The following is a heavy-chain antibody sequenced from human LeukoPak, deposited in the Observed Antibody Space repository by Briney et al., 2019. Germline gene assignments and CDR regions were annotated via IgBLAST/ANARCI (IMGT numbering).Heavy chain of an antibody. Sequence: PGGSLRLSCAASGFTFSSYWMSWVRQAPGKGLEWVANIKQDGSEKYYVDSVKGRFTISRDNAKNSLYLQMNSLRAEDTAVYYCAREDTMIVVVRDYSEYNWFDPWGQGTLVTVSS. CDR2: IKQDGSEK. J-gene: IGHJ5*02. D-gene: IGHD3-22*01. V-gene: IGHV3-7*01. CDR3: AREDTMIVVVRDYSEYNWFDP. CDR1: GFTFSSYW.